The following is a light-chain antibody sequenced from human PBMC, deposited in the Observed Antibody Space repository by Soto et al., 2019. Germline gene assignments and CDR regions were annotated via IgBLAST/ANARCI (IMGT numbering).Light chain of an antibody. Sequence: EIVLTQSPATLSLSPGERATLSCRASQSVSSYLAWYQQKPGQAPRLLIYDASNRATGIPARFSGSGSGTDFTITLSSLEPEEFEVYYCQQRSNWPPITCGQGTRLEIK. CDR2: DAS. CDR1: QSVSSY. J-gene: IGKJ5*01. CDR3: QQRSNWPPIT. V-gene: IGKV3-11*01.